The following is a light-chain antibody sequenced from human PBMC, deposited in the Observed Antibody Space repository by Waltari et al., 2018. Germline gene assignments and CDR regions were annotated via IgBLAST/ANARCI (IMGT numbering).Light chain of an antibody. Sequence: ELVFTQSPGTLSLSPGESATLSSRASQSVSSSYLTWYQQKPGQAPRLLIYGASSRATGIPDRFSGSGSGTDFTLTISRLEPEDFAVYYCQQYGSSPLTFGGGTKVEIK. CDR1: QSVSSSY. CDR2: GAS. V-gene: IGKV3-20*01. J-gene: IGKJ4*01. CDR3: QQYGSSPLT.